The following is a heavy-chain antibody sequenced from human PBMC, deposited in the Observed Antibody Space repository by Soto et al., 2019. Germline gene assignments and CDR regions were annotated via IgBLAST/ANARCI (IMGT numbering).Heavy chain of an antibody. V-gene: IGHV4-39*01. J-gene: IGHJ5*02. D-gene: IGHD2-15*01. Sequence: PSETLSLTCTVSGDSVSSRSYFWGWIRQPPGKGLEWIGTIYYNGSTYYNPSLKSRVTLSVDTSKNQFSLKLTSVTASDTALYYCARQRVIPGTPTNWFDPWGQGTLVT. CDR3: ARQRVIPGTPTNWFDP. CDR2: IYYNGST. CDR1: GDSVSSRSYF.